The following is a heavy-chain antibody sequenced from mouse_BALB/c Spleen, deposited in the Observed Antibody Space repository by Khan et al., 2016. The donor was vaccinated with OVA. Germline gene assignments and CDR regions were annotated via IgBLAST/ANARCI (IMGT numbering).Heavy chain of an antibody. CDR2: INSNGGST. V-gene: IGHV5-6-3*01. CDR3: ARMARTIN. CDR1: GFSFSSYG. J-gene: IGHJ2*01. Sequence: EVELVESGGGLVQPGGSLKLSCAASGFSFSSYGMSWVRQTPDKRLELVATINSNGGSTYYPDSVKGRFTFSIDNAKNTLYLQMSSQKAEETALYYCARMARTINWGQGTTLTVSS.